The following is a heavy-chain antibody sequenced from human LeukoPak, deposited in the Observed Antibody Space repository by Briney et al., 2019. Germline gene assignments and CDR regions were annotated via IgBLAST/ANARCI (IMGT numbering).Heavy chain of an antibody. Sequence: RTSETLSLTCTVSGGSIRSGDYSWSWIRQPPGKGLEWIGYIYHSGSTYYNPSLKSRVTISGDTSKNQFSLNLSSVTAADTAVYYCATDRARGGDSFDYWGPGTLVTVSS. V-gene: IGHV4-30-4*01. D-gene: IGHD3-10*01. CDR3: ATDRARGGDSFDY. CDR2: IYHSGST. CDR1: GGSIRSGDYS. J-gene: IGHJ4*02.